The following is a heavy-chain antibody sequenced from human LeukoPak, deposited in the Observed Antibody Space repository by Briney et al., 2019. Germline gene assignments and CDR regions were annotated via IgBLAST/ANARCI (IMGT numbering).Heavy chain of an antibody. CDR1: GDSISSSRDY. D-gene: IGHD3-10*01. V-gene: IGHV4-39*01. CDR2: TYYSGKT. CDR3: ATSRRDSGYGL. Sequence: SETLSLTCTVSGDSISSSRDYWGWSRQPPGKGLDWIGSTYYSGKTFYSSSLKSRVTISVDTSKNQFSLNLRSVTPADTAVYYCATSRRDSGYGLWGQGTLVTVSS. J-gene: IGHJ5*02.